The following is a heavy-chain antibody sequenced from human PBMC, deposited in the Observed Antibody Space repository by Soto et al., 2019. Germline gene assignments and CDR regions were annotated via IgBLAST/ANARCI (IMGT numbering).Heavy chain of an antibody. V-gene: IGHV3-23*01. CDR3: AKVTPRLTMVRLDAFDI. J-gene: IGHJ3*02. CDR2: ISGSGGST. D-gene: IGHD3-10*01. Sequence: EVQLLESGGGLVQPGGSLRLSCAASGFTFSSYAMSWVRQAPGKGLEWVSAISGSGGSTYYADSVKGRFTISRDNSKNTLYLQMNSLRAEDTAVYYCAKVTPRLTMVRLDAFDIWGQGTMVTVSS. CDR1: GFTFSSYA.